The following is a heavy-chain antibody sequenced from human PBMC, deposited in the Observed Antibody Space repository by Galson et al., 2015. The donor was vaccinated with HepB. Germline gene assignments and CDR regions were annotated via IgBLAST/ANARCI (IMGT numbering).Heavy chain of an antibody. Sequence: SLRLSCAASGFTFSSYAVSWVRQAPGKGLEWVSAISGSGGSTYYADSVKGRFTISRDNSKNTLYLQMNSLRAEDTAVYYCAKRSLIVVVPAALDYWGQGTLVTVSS. CDR2: ISGSGGST. CDR3: AKRSLIVVVPAALDY. CDR1: GFTFSSYA. V-gene: IGHV3-23*01. D-gene: IGHD2-2*01. J-gene: IGHJ4*02.